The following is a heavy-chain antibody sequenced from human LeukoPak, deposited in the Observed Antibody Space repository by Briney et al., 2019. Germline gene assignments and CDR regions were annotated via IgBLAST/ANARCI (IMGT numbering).Heavy chain of an antibody. J-gene: IGHJ4*02. D-gene: IGHD6-13*01. V-gene: IGHV3-49*04. CDR2: IRSKAYGGTT. CDR1: GFTFGDYA. Sequence: GGSLRLSCTASGFTFGDYAMSWVRQAPGKGLEWVGFIRSKAYGGTTEYAASVKGRFTISRDDSKSIAYLQMNSLKTEDTAVYYCTRAGIAAEGFDYWGQGTLVTASS. CDR3: TRAGIAAEGFDY.